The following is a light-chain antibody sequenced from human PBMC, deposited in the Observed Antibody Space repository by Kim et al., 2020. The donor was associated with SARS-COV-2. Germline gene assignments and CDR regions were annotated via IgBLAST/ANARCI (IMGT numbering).Light chain of an antibody. CDR1: SSDVGGYND. J-gene: IGLJ2*01. CDR3: SSYTSSSTVV. CDR2: DVS. V-gene: IGLV2-14*04. Sequence: GQSSILSRTETSSDVGGYNDGSWYQQYPGKAPKLMIYDVSKRHSGFSNRFSGAKSGNTASLTISGLQAEDEADYYCSSYTSSSTVVFGGGTQLTVL.